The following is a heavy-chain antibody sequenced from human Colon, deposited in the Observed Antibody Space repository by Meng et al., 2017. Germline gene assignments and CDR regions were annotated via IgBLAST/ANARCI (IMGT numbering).Heavy chain of an antibody. CDR3: ARGRYSGYLP. V-gene: IGHV4-4*02. J-gene: IGHJ5*02. CDR1: GGSISSSNW. CDR2: IYQSGST. Sequence: VEVQEAGPGLLKASATLSPTCAVSGGSISSSNWWSWRRQRPGKVLEWIVEIYQSGSTNDNPALKSRVTISVNKSKNQFSLKLSSVTAADTAVYYCARGRYSGYLPWGQGTLVTVSS. D-gene: IGHD5-12*01.